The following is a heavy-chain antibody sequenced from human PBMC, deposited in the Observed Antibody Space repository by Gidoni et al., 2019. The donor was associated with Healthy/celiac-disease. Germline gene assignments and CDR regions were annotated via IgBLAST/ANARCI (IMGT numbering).Heavy chain of an antibody. J-gene: IGHJ6*02. V-gene: IGHV3-13*01. CDR3: AREGHIVVVPAAAYYGMDV. D-gene: IGHD2-2*01. CDR1: GFPFSSYD. CDR2: IGTAGDT. Sequence: EVQLVESGGGLVQPGGSLRLYCAASGFPFSSYDMHWVRQATGKGLEWVSAIGTAGDTYYPGSVKGRFTISRENAKNSLYLQMNSLRAGDTAVYYCAREGHIVVVPAAAYYGMDVWGQGTTVTVSS.